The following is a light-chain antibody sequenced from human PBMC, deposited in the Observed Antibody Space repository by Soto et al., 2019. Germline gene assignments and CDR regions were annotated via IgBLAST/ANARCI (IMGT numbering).Light chain of an antibody. CDR1: QDINTW. J-gene: IGKJ2*01. Sequence: DIQMTQSPSSVSAFVGDRVTFTCRASQDINTWLVWYQQKPGKAPKLLIYAASTLQGAVPSRFSGRGSGTDFSLTISSLQPEDFPTYFCQQTNIIPFTFGQGTKLEI. CDR2: AAS. V-gene: IGKV1D-12*01. CDR3: QQTNIIPFT.